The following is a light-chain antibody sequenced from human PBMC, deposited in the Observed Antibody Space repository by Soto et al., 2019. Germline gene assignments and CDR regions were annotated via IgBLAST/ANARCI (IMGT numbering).Light chain of an antibody. J-gene: IGLJ3*02. CDR3: SSYTSSSTWV. Sequence: ALTQPASVSGSPGQSITISCTGTSSDVGGYNYVSWYQQHPGTAPKLMIYDVSNRPSGVSNRFSGSKSGNTASLTISGLQAEDEADYYCSSYTSSSTWVFGGGTQLTVL. V-gene: IGLV2-14*01. CDR2: DVS. CDR1: SSDVGGYNY.